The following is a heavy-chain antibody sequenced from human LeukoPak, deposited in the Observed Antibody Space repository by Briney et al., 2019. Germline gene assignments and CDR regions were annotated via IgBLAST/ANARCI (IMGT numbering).Heavy chain of an antibody. V-gene: IGHV1-8*01. CDR2: MNPNSGNT. D-gene: IGHD3-16*02. CDR1: GYTFTSYD. CDR3: ARGPLVRLPSSFDP. Sequence: ASVKVSCKASGYTFTSYDINWVRQATGQGLEWMGWMNPNSGNTGSAQRFQGRVTMTRDTSRNTAYMGLRSLTSEDTAVYYCARGPLVRLPSSFDPWGQGTLVTVSS. J-gene: IGHJ5*02.